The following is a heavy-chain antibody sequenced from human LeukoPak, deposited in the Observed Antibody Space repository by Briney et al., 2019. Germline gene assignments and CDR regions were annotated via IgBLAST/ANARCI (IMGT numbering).Heavy chain of an antibody. CDR1: EYTFTGYY. Sequence: ASVKVSCKASEYTFTGYYMHWVRQAPGQGLEWMGRINPNSGGTNYAQKFQGRVTMTRDTSISTAYMELSRLRSDDTAVYYCANLYSSSYIVSDYWGQGTLVTVSS. V-gene: IGHV1-2*06. D-gene: IGHD6-13*01. CDR3: ANLYSSSYIVSDY. J-gene: IGHJ4*02. CDR2: INPNSGGT.